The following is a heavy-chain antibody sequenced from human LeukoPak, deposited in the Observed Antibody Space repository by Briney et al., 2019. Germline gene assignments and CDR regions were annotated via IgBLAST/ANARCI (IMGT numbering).Heavy chain of an antibody. D-gene: IGHD3-10*01. CDR2: INPSGGST. CDR1: GYTFTSYY. J-gene: IGHJ5*02. Sequence: ASVKVSCKASGYTFTSYYMHWVRHAPGQGLEWMGIINPSGGSTSYAQKFQGRVTMTRDTSTSTVYMELSSLRSEDTAVYYCARSYGSGSYYNNWFDPWGQGTLVTVSS. V-gene: IGHV1-46*01. CDR3: ARSYGSGSYYNNWFDP.